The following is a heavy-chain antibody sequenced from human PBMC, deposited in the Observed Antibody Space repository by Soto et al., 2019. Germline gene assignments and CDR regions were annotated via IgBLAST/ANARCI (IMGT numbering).Heavy chain of an antibody. CDR2: ISYDGSNK. Sequence: QVQLVESGGGVVQPGRSLRLSCAASGFTFSSYAMHWVRQAPGKGLEWVAVISYDGSNKYYADSVKGRFTISRDNSKNTLYLQMNSLRAEDTAVYYCARDWDDQGPYYYYGMDVWGQGTTVTVSS. CDR3: ARDWDDQGPYYYYGMDV. J-gene: IGHJ6*02. CDR1: GFTFSSYA. D-gene: IGHD1-26*01. V-gene: IGHV3-30-3*01.